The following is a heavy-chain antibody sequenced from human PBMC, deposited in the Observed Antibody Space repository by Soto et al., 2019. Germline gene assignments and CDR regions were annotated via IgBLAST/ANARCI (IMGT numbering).Heavy chain of an antibody. J-gene: IGHJ4*02. D-gene: IGHD4-4*01. Sequence: XSGKVACKVSGSPFTSNGIFWVRQAPGQGLEWMGWISTYNENMDSAPQLQGRLTMTTDTSTTAAYMELTNLKSDDTALYYCAYVGGYSTGDYSFDVCGQGTPVTDSS. CDR2: ISTYNENM. V-gene: IGHV1-18*04. CDR1: GSPFTSNG. CDR3: AYVGGYSTGDYSFDV.